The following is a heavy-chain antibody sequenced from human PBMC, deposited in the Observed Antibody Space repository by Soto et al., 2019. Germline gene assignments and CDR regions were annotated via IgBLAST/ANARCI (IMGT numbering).Heavy chain of an antibody. CDR1: GYTFTSYD. Sequence: QVPLVQSGAEVKKPGASVKVSCKASGYTFTSYDINWVRQATGQGLEWMGWMNPNSGNTGYAQKFQGRVTMTRDTSISTAYMELPSLGSEDTAVYYWAGPWNKQWGQGTLVTVSS. CDR2: MNPNSGNT. CDR3: AGPWNKQ. V-gene: IGHV1-8*01. D-gene: IGHD1-1*01. J-gene: IGHJ4*02.